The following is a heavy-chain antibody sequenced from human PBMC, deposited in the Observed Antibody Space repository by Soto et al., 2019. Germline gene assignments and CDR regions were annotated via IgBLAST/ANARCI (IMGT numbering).Heavy chain of an antibody. CDR3: ARKSTIFGVVTTSAGYYYYYGMDV. CDR2: IIPIFGTA. J-gene: IGHJ6*02. D-gene: IGHD3-3*01. Sequence: ASVKVSCKASGGTFSSYAISWVRQAPGQGLEWMGGIIPIFGTANYAQKFQGRVTITADESTSTAYMELSSLRSEDTAVYYCARKSTIFGVVTTSAGYYYYYGMDVWGQGTTVTVSS. V-gene: IGHV1-69*13. CDR1: GGTFSSYA.